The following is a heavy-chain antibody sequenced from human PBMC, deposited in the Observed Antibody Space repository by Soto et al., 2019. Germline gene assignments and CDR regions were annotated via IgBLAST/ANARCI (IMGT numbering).Heavy chain of an antibody. CDR2: INHSGST. Sequence: PSETLSLTCAVYGGSFSGYYWSWIRQPPGKGLEWIGEINHSGSTNYNPSLKSRVTISVDTSKNQFSLKLSSVTAADTAVYYCARGQEDFWSGRKKYNWFDPWGQGTLVTVSS. CDR1: GGSFSGYY. D-gene: IGHD3-3*01. CDR3: ARGQEDFWSGRKKYNWFDP. V-gene: IGHV4-34*01. J-gene: IGHJ5*02.